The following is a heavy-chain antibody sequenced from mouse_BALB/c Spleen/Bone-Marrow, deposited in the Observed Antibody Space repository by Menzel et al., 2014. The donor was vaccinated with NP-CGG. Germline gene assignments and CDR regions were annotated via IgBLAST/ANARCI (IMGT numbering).Heavy chain of an antibody. J-gene: IGHJ3*01. CDR3: ARYGSGTFAY. CDR1: GFTFSSYT. Sequence: DVMLVESGGGLVKPGGSLKLSCAASGFTFSSYTMSWVRQTPEKRLEWVATISSGGGNTYYPDSVKGRFTISRDNAKNNLYLQMSSLRSEDTALYYCARYGSGTFAYWGQGTLVTVSA. D-gene: IGHD3-1*01. V-gene: IGHV5-9*03. CDR2: ISSGGGNT.